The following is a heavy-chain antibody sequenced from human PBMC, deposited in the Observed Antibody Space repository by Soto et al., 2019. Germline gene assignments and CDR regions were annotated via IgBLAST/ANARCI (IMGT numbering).Heavy chain of an antibody. V-gene: IGHV1-8*01. J-gene: IGHJ5*02. CDR1: GDIFTNFD. CDR3: ARYIYGQGFQA. Sequence: QVKLVQPGAEVRKPGASVKVSCKASGDIFTNFDFNWVRQATGQEIEWIGWMRANSGDTGHDQKFQGRVRMTRDTSMSTAYMELSSLRAEDTAVYYCARYIYGQGFQAWGQGTLVFVSS. D-gene: IGHD3-3*02. CDR2: MRANSGDT.